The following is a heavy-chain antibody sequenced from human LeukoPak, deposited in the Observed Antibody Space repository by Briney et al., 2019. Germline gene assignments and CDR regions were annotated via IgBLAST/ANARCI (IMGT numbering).Heavy chain of an antibody. D-gene: IGHD4-17*01. CDR2: IRHDGSNK. CDR3: ARDRSDYAHHDAFDI. V-gene: IGHV3-30*02. J-gene: IGHJ3*02. CDR1: GFTFSSYG. Sequence: GGSLRLSCAASGFTFSSYGMHWVRQAPGEGLEWVAFIRHDGSNKYYADSVKGRFTISRDNSKNTLYLQMNSLRSDDTAVYYCARDRSDYAHHDAFDIWGQGTMVTVSS.